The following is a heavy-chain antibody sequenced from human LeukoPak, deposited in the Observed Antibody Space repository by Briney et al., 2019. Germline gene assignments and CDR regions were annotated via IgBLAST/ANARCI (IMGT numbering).Heavy chain of an antibody. Sequence: ASVKVSCKASGYTFTGYYMHWVRQAPGQGLEWMGIINPSGGSTSYAQKFQGRVTMTRDTSTSTVYMELSSLRSEDTAVYYCARDLTGGLAPHWGQGTLVTVSS. D-gene: IGHD7-27*01. J-gene: IGHJ4*02. CDR1: GYTFTGYY. CDR3: ARDLTGGLAPH. V-gene: IGHV1-46*01. CDR2: INPSGGST.